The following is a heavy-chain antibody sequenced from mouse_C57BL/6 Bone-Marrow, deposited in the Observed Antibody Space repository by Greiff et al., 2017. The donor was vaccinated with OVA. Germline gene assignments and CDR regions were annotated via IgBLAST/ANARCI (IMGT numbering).Heavy chain of an antibody. V-gene: IGHV3-6*01. D-gene: IGHD1-1*01. CDR1: GYSITSGYY. Sequence: ESGPGLVKPSQSLSLTCSVTGYSITSGYYRNWIRQFPGNKLEWMGYISYDGSNNYNPSLKNRISITRDTAKNQFFLKLNSVTTEDTATYYCARRDYGSSYGYFDVWGTGTTVTVSS. J-gene: IGHJ1*03. CDR2: ISYDGSN. CDR3: ARRDYGSSYGYFDV.